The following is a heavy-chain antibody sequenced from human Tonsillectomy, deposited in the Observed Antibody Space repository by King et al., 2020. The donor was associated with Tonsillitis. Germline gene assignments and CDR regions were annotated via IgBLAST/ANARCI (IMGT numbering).Heavy chain of an antibody. CDR1: GFTFSSYS. J-gene: IGHJ5*02. D-gene: IGHD5-18*01. Sequence: VQLVESGGGLVKPGGSLRLSCAASGFTFSSYSMNWVRQAPGEGLEWVFFICCSTSYIYHADSVKGRFTISRDNPKNSLYLQMNSPRAEDTAIYYCARDRKSGYSYGWFDPWGQGTLVTVSS. V-gene: IGHV3-21*06. CDR2: ICCSTSYI. CDR3: ARDRKSGYSYGWFDP.